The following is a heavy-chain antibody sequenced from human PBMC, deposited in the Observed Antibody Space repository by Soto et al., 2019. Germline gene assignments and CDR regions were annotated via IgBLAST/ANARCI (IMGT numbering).Heavy chain of an antibody. CDR3: ARDTPLYCSSTSCYRNFDY. CDR2: ISSSSSTI. D-gene: IGHD2-2*01. Sequence: EVQLVESGGGLVQPGGSLRLSCAASGFTFSSYSMNWVRQAPGKGLEWVSYISSSSSTIYYADSVKGRFTISRDNAKNSLYLQMNSLRAEDTAVYYCARDTPLYCSSTSCYRNFDYCGQGTLVTVSS. V-gene: IGHV3-48*01. CDR1: GFTFSSYS. J-gene: IGHJ4*02.